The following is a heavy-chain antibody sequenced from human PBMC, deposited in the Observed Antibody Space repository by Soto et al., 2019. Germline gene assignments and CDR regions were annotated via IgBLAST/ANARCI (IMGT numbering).Heavy chain of an antibody. J-gene: IGHJ5*02. V-gene: IGHV1-69*13. CDR2: IIPIFGTA. CDR3: ARRKAGPGIAAAGTFWFDP. Sequence: SVKVSCKASGGTFSSYAISWVRQATGQGLEWMGGIIPIFGTANYAQKFQGRVTITADESTSTAYMELSSLRSEDTAVYYCARRKAGPGIAAAGTFWFDPWGQGTLVTVSS. D-gene: IGHD6-13*01. CDR1: GGTFSSYA.